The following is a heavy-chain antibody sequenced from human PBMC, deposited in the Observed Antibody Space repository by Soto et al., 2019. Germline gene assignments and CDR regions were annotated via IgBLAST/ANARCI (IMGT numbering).Heavy chain of an antibody. D-gene: IGHD3-3*01. CDR1: GFPFSSYG. Sequence: PGGSLRLSCAASGFPFSSYGMNWVRQAPGKGLEWVSAISGSDGTTHYADSVRGRFTISRDNSNNTVFLQMNSLRVEDTGLYYCAKDLAFQSGYYSGRHYFAHWGQGALVTVSS. CDR2: ISGSDGTT. V-gene: IGHV3-23*01. J-gene: IGHJ4*02. CDR3: AKDLAFQSGYYSGRHYFAH.